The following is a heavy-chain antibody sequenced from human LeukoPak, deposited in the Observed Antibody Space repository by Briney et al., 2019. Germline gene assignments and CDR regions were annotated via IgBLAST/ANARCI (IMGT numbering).Heavy chain of an antibody. J-gene: IGHJ3*02. V-gene: IGHV4-59*01. CDR1: GGSISSYY. CDR2: IYYSGST. D-gene: IGHD5-12*01. CDR3: ARDPQGLGYEAFDI. Sequence: SETLSLTCTVSGGSISSYYWSWIRQPPGKGLEWIGYIYYSGSTYYNPSLRSRVTISVDTSKNQFSLKLSSVTAADTAVYYCARDPQGLGYEAFDIWGQGTMVTVSS.